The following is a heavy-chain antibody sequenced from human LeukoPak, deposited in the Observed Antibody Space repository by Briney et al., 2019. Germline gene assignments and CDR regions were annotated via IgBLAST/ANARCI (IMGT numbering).Heavy chain of an antibody. J-gene: IGHJ5*02. CDR2: IYDSGST. D-gene: IGHD3-10*01. Sequence: PSETLSLTCSVSGGSISNYYWSWIREPPGKGLEWIGYIYDSGSTNYNPSLKSRVTISVDTSKNQFSLKLSSVNAADTAVYDCARGKIWFGELLQINWFDPWGQGTLVTVSS. CDR1: GGSISNYY. CDR3: ARGKIWFGELLQINWFDP. V-gene: IGHV4-59*01.